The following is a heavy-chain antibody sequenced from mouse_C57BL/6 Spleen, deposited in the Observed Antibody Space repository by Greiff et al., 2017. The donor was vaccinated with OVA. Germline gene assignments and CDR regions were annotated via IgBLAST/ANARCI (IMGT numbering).Heavy chain of an antibody. V-gene: IGHV1-72*01. J-gene: IGHJ4*01. CDR2: IDPTSGGT. CDR3: ARAYYSNYLYAMDY. CDR1: GYTFTSYW. Sequence: QVQLQQPGAELVKPGASVKLSCKASGYTFTSYWMPWVKQRPGRGLEWIGRIDPTSGGTKYNEKFKSKSTLTVDKPSSTAYMQLSSLTSEDSAVDYCARAYYSNYLYAMDYWGQGTSVTVSS. D-gene: IGHD2-5*01.